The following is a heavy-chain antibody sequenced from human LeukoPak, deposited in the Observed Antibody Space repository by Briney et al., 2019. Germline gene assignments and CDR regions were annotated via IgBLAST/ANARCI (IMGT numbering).Heavy chain of an antibody. J-gene: IGHJ6*02. Sequence: SQTLSLTCAVSGGSISSGGYSWSWIRQPPGKGLEWIGYIYHSGSTYYNPSLKSRVTISVDRSKNQFSLKLGSVTAADTAVYYCARVSPSCSSTSCYYYGMDVWGQGTTVTVSS. D-gene: IGHD2-2*01. V-gene: IGHV4-30-2*01. CDR2: IYHSGST. CDR3: ARVSPSCSSTSCYYYGMDV. CDR1: GGSISSGGYS.